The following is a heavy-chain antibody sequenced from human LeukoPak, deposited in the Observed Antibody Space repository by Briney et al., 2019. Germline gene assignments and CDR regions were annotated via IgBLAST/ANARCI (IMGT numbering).Heavy chain of an antibody. CDR2: ISYDGSNK. CDR3: ARLEGSRAVVDAFDI. J-gene: IGHJ3*02. CDR1: GFTFSSYA. D-gene: IGHD3-10*01. V-gene: IGHV3-30-3*01. Sequence: PGGSLRLSCAASGFTFSSYAMHWVRQAPGKGLEWVAVISYDGSNKYYADSVKGRFTISRDNSKNTLYLQMNSLRAEDTAVYYCARLEGSRAVVDAFDIWGQGTMVTVSS.